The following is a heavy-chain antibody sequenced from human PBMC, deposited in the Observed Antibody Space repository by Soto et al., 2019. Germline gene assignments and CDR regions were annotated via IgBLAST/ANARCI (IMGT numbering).Heavy chain of an antibody. J-gene: IGHJ6*02. Sequence: QVQLVQSGAEVKKPGSSVKVSCKASGGTFSSYAISWVRQAPGQGLEWMGGIIPIFGTANYAQKFQGRVTITADESTSTAYMELSSLRSEDTAVYYCARGQSLGYYGSGMAVYYYYGMDVWGQGTTVTVSS. CDR3: ARGQSLGYYGSGMAVYYYYGMDV. CDR2: IIPIFGTA. D-gene: IGHD3-10*01. V-gene: IGHV1-69*01. CDR1: GGTFSSYA.